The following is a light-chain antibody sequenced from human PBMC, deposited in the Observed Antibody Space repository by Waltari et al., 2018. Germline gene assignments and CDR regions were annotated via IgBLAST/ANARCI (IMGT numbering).Light chain of an antibody. Sequence: EIVMTQSPATLSVSPGERVTLSCRASQSVSSSLAWYQQKPGQAPRLLIYAASIRASGIPARFSGSGSGTDFTLTISILQSEDFAVYYCQQYSDWPPYTFGQGTKLEIK. V-gene: IGKV3D-15*03. CDR2: AAS. J-gene: IGKJ2*01. CDR3: QQYSDWPPYT. CDR1: QSVSSS.